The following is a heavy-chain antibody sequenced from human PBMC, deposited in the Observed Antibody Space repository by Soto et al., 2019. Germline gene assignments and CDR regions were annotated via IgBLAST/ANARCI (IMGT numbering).Heavy chain of an antibody. V-gene: IGHV3-66*01. CDR3: ASSRGTYNDF. CDR1: GLTSIQTY. J-gene: IGHJ4*02. Sequence: EVQLVESGGGLVQPGGSLRLSCAASGLTSIQTYMGWVRQAPGKGLEWVSLLSSGDTTYYADSVKGRFTISRDNSRSTLYLQMNSLRAEDTAMYYCASSRGTYNDFWGQGPLVTVSS. CDR2: LSSGDTT. D-gene: IGHD3-16*01.